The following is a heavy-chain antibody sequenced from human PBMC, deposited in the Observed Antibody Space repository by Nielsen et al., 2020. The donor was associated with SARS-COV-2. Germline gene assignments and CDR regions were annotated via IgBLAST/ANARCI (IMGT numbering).Heavy chain of an antibody. CDR3: ARARATIFGLVMSYGMDV. CDR1: GYTFTSDE. D-gene: IGHD3/OR15-3a*01. V-gene: IGHV1-8*01. Sequence: ASVKVSCKASGYTFTSDEINWVRQATGQGLEWIGWMNPNTGDTGYSQRFLGRVTMTRDTSISTAYMELSSLRSEDTAVYYCARARATIFGLVMSYGMDVWGQGTTVAVSS. J-gene: IGHJ6*02. CDR2: MNPNTGDT.